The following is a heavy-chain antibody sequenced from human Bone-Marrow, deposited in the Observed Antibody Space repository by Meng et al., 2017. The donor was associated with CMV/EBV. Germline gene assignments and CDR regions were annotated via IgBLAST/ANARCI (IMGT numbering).Heavy chain of an antibody. V-gene: IGHV3-53*01. Sequence: GGSLTLSCAASRFTVSSNYMGWVRQAPGKGLEWVSVIHTGGSTHYADSVKGRFTISRDHSKNAMYLQMNRQSGGHSAVYSCARAFGGAGWHDPWGQGTLVTVSS. CDR2: IHTGGST. D-gene: IGHD3-16*01. J-gene: IGHJ5*02. CDR3: ARAFGGAGWHDP. CDR1: RFTVSSNY.